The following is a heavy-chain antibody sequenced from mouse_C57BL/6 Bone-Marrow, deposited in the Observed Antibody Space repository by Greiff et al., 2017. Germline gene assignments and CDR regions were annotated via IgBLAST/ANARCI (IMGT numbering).Heavy chain of an antibody. CDR1: GYTFTSYW. CDR2: IYPSDSET. D-gene: IGHD1-1*01. J-gene: IGHJ4*01. Sequence: QVQLQQPGAELVRPGSSVKLSCKASGYTFTSYWMDWVKQRPGQGLEWIGNIYPSDSETHYNQKFKDKATLTVDKSSSTAYMQLSSLTSEDSAVYYCARYYGRYYAMDYWGQGTSVTVSS. CDR3: ARYYGRYYAMDY. V-gene: IGHV1-61*01.